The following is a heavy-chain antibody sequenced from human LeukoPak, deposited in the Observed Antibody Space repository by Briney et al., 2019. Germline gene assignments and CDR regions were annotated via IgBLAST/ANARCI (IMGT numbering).Heavy chain of an antibody. Sequence: QPGRSLRLSCAASGFTFSSYAMHWVRQAPGKGLEWVANIKQDGSEKYYVDSVKGRFTISRDNAKNSLYLQMNSLRAEDTAVYYCARDEPLIRGVIAYWGQGTLVTVSS. V-gene: IGHV3-7*01. CDR2: IKQDGSEK. CDR3: ARDEPLIRGVIAY. D-gene: IGHD3-10*01. CDR1: GFTFSSYA. J-gene: IGHJ4*02.